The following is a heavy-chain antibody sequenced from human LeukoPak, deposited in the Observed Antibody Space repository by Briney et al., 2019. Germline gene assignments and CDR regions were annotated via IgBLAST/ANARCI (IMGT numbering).Heavy chain of an antibody. J-gene: IGHJ4*02. Sequence: SVKVSCKASGGTFSSYAISWVRQAPGQGLEWMGRIIPILGIANYAQKFQGRVTITADKSTSTAYMELSSLRAEDTAVYYCAKEPLYSSSEYYFDFWGQGTLVTVSS. V-gene: IGHV1-69*04. CDR2: IIPILGIA. CDR3: AKEPLYSSSEYYFDF. D-gene: IGHD6-13*01. CDR1: GGTFSSYA.